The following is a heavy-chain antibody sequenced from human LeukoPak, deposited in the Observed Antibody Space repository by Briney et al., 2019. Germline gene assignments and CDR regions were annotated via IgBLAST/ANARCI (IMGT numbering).Heavy chain of an antibody. D-gene: IGHD3-10*01. CDR2: IYYSGST. CDR1: GGSISSHY. Sequence: SETLSLTCTASGGSISSHYWSWIRQPPGKGLEWIGYIYYSGSTNYNTTLKSRAPISIEPSKNQLSRKLGSVAAAAPAGNYCASPMTLVVRGVAGIDAFDIWGQGTMVTVSS. J-gene: IGHJ3*02. CDR3: ASPMTLVVRGVAGIDAFDI. V-gene: IGHV4-59*11.